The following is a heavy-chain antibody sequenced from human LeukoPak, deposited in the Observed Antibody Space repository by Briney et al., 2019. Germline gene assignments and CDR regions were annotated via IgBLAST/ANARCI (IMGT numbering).Heavy chain of an antibody. CDR1: GGSISSSTYY. CDR3: ARHERGSSDWFDR. J-gene: IGHJ5*02. V-gene: IGHV4-39*01. D-gene: IGHD6-6*01. CDR2: IYYSGNA. Sequence: SETLSLTCTVSGGSISSSTYYSGWIRQPPGKGLEWIVSIYYSGNAYYNPSLKSRITMSVYTSKNQFSLRVSSVTAADTALYYCARHERGSSDWFDRWGQGTLVTVSS.